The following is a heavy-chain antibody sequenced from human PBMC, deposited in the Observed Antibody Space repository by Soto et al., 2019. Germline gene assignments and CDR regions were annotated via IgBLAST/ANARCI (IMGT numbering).Heavy chain of an antibody. Sequence: GGSLRLSCAASGFTVSSNYMSWVRQAPGKGLEWVSVIYSGGSTYYADSVKGRFTISRDNSKNTLYLQMNSLRAEDTAVYYCARNNPPHSRDYSGIDVWGQGTTVTVSS. CDR1: GFTVSSNY. J-gene: IGHJ6*02. CDR2: IYSGGST. CDR3: ARNNPPHSRDYSGIDV. D-gene: IGHD1-20*01. V-gene: IGHV3-53*01.